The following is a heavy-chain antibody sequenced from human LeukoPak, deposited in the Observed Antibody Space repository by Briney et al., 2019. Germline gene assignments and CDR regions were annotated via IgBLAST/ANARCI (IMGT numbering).Heavy chain of an antibody. V-gene: IGHV3-48*02. D-gene: IGHD4-17*01. Sequence: GRSLRLSCAASGFTFSSYSMNWVRQAPGKGLEWVSYISSSSTIYYANSVKGRFTMSRDNAKNSLYLQMNSLRDEDTAVYYCARDQYGAYAIDYWGQGTLVTVSS. CDR3: ARDQYGAYAIDY. J-gene: IGHJ4*02. CDR2: ISSSSTI. CDR1: GFTFSSYS.